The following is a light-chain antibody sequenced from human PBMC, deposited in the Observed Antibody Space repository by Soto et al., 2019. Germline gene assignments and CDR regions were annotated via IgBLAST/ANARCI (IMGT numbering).Light chain of an antibody. V-gene: IGLV1-40*01. Sequence: QSVLTQPPSVSGAPGQRVTISCTGSSSNIGAGYDVHWYQQLPGTAPKLLIYGNSNRPSGVPDRFSGSKSGTSASLAITGLGGEDGGDYYSQPYDSSLSGGVFGGGTNLPVL. J-gene: IGLJ3*02. CDR2: GNS. CDR3: QPYDSSLSGGV. CDR1: SSNIGAGYD.